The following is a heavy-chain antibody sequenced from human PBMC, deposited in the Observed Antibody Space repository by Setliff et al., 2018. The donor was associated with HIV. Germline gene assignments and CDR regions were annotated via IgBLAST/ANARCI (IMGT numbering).Heavy chain of an antibody. V-gene: IGHV3-43D*03. D-gene: IGHD6-19*01. CDR2: IRSKAYGGST. CDR3: AKERKSGWNHDAFDI. J-gene: IGHJ3*02. CDR1: GFTFDDYG. Sequence: GGSLRLSCAASGFTFDDYGMSWVRQAPGKGLEWVGFIRSKAYGGSTYYADSVKGRFTISRDNSKNSLYLQMNSLRAEDTALYYCAKERKSGWNHDAFDIWGQGTMVTVSS.